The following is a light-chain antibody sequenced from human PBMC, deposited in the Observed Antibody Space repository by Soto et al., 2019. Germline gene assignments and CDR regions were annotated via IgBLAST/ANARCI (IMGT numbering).Light chain of an antibody. Sequence: DIPMTQSPSTLSASVGDRVTITGRASQSISSWLAWYQQKPGKAPKLLIYDASSLESGVPSRFSGSGSGTEFTLTISSLQPDDFATYYCQQYNSYSLTFGGGTKVEIK. CDR3: QQYNSYSLT. CDR1: QSISSW. CDR2: DAS. V-gene: IGKV1-5*01. J-gene: IGKJ4*01.